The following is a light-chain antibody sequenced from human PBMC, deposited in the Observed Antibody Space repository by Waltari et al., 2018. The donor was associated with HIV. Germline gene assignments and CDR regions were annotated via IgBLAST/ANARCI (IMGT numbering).Light chain of an antibody. CDR2: WAS. J-gene: IGKJ1*01. CDR3: QQYYSTPRT. V-gene: IGKV4-1*01. CDR1: QNVFYNSNKKNY. Sequence: DIVMTQSPDSLAVSLGERATINCRSSQNVFYNSNKKNYLAWYQQKPGQPPRLIMTWASTRESGVPERFSGSGSGTDFTLTINRLQAEDVAVYYCQQYYSTPRTFGQGTKVDIK.